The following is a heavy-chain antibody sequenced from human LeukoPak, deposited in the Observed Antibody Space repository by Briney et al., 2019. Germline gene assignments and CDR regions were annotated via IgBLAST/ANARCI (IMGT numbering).Heavy chain of an antibody. J-gene: IGHJ4*02. CDR3: ARDPYSSSTPTDY. D-gene: IGHD6-6*01. CDR2: IYHSGST. V-gene: IGHV4-30-2*01. CDR1: GGSISSGGYY. Sequence: PSETLSLTCTVSGGSISSGGYYWSWIRQPPGKGLEWIRYIYHSGSTYYNPSLKSRVTISVDRSKNQFSLKLSSVTAADTAVYYCARDPYSSSTPTDYWGQGTLVTVSS.